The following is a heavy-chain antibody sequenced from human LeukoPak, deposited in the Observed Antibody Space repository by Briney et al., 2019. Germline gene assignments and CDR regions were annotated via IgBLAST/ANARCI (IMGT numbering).Heavy chain of an antibody. CDR1: GYTFTGYY. V-gene: IGHV1-2*02. CDR2: INPNSGGT. CDR3: ARGPTSDWNDGDY. J-gene: IGHJ4*02. Sequence: ASVKVSCKASGYTFTGYYMHWVRQAPGQGLEWMGWINPNSGGTNYAQKLQGRVTMTTDTSTSTAYMELRSLRSDDTAVYYCARGPTSDWNDGDYWGQGTLVTVSS. D-gene: IGHD1-1*01.